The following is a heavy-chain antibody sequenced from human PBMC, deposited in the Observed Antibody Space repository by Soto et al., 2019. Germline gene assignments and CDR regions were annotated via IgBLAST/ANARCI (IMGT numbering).Heavy chain of an antibody. CDR1: GGSISSGGYY. D-gene: IGHD1-26*01. J-gene: IGHJ4*02. Sequence: QVQLQESGPGLVKPSQTLSLTCTVSGGSISSGGYYWSLIRQHPGKGLEWIGYIYYSGSTYYNPSLKSRVTISVDTSKNQFSLKLSSVTAADTAVYYCAGIYSGSPGGTLRYWGQGTLVTVSS. V-gene: IGHV4-31*03. CDR3: AGIYSGSPGGTLRY. CDR2: IYYSGST.